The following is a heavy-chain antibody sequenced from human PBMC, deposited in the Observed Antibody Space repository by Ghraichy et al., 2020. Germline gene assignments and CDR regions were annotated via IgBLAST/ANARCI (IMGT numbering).Heavy chain of an antibody. Sequence: SETLSLTCTVSGGSISSNSHSWGWIRQPPGKGLEYIGSIYYSGGTSYNPSLKSRVTISVDTSKNQFSLNLSSVTAADTAVYYCARLVVRGVVITLYKWLDPWGQGIQVTVSS. CDR2: IYYSGGT. CDR1: GGSISSNSHS. J-gene: IGHJ5*02. D-gene: IGHD3-10*01. V-gene: IGHV4-39*01. CDR3: ARLVVRGVVITLYKWLDP.